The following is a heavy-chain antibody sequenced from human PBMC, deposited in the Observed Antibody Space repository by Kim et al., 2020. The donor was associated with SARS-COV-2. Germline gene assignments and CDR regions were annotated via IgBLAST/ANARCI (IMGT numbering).Heavy chain of an antibody. CDR1: GLYIGSNY. D-gene: IGHD3-22*01. V-gene: IGHV4-59*08. Sequence: SETLSLTCTVSGLYIGSNYWTWVRQSPGKGLEWVGFIHHSGTTNYNPSLKSRVTISIDTSKRQFSLRLSSVTAADTAVYYCARRKDGSGHYGGFYSYYY. J-gene: IGHJ6*03. CDR3: ARRKDGSGHYGGFYSYYY. CDR2: IHHSGTT.